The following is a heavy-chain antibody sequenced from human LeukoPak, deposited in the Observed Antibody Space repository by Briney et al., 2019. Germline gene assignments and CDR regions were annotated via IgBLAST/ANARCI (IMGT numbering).Heavy chain of an antibody. CDR3: ARDTGSSGYYYEIDY. J-gene: IGHJ4*02. CDR2: INHSGST. D-gene: IGHD3-22*01. Sequence: SETLSLTCAVYGGSFSGYYWSWIRQPPGKGLEWIGEINHSGSTNYNPSLKSRVTMSVDTSKNQFSLHLSSVTAADTAVYYCARDTGSSGYYYEIDYWGQGTLVTVSS. V-gene: IGHV4-34*01. CDR1: GGSFSGYY.